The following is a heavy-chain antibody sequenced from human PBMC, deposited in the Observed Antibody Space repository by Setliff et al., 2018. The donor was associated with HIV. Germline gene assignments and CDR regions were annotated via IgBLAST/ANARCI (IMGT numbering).Heavy chain of an antibody. D-gene: IGHD5-18*01. V-gene: IGHV4-38-2*02. CDR2: THHSGTT. Sequence: SETLSLTCAVSGYPISSGFYWGWVRQPPGKGLEWIGSTHHSGTTYYNPSLKSRVAISLHTSKNQFSLRLTSVTAADTAVYYCARDYGQEDTAMDFNYWGRGILVTVSS. CDR1: GYPISSGFY. J-gene: IGHJ4*02. CDR3: ARDYGQEDTAMDFNY.